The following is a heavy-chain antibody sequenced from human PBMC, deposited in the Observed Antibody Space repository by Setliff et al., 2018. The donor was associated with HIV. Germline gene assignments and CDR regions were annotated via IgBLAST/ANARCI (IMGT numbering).Heavy chain of an antibody. CDR3: ARGDTTPIYPNYMDV. CDR1: GITFSTYG. Sequence: GGSLRLSCTGSGITFSTYGMNWVRQAPGKGLEWVANIKQDGSEKFYVDSVKGRLSVSRDNAKNSLYLQMNSLTVEDTAVYYCARGDTTPIYPNYMDVWGKGTTVTVSS. J-gene: IGHJ6*03. CDR2: IKQDGSEK. V-gene: IGHV3-7*04. D-gene: IGHD2-21*02.